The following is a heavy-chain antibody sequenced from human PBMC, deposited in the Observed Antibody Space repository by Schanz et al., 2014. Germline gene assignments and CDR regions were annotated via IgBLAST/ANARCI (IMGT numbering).Heavy chain of an antibody. V-gene: IGHV1-46*01. CDR2: INPSSGTT. CDR1: GYTFTTYY. J-gene: IGHJ4*02. Sequence: QVQLVQSGAEVKQPGASVKVSCKASGYTFTTYYIHWVRQAPGQGLEWMGKINPSSGTTRIAQNFQGRLTVTRDTSTSTVNMELSSLRSEDTAVYYCATGPHIVVAFDYWGQGTLVTVSS. CDR3: ATGPHIVVAFDY. D-gene: IGHD2-21*01.